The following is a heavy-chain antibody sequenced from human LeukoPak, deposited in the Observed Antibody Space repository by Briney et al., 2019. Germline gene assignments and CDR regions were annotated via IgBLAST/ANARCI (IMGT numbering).Heavy chain of an antibody. D-gene: IGHD6-19*01. CDR1: GFTFSSYW. CDR3: ARKGQFSSGWDPLNY. Sequence: GGSLRLSCAASGFTFSSYWMHWVRQVPGKGLVWVSLINSDGGSTRYADSVKGRFTISRDNAKKTLYLQMNSLRAEDTAVYHCARKGQFSSGWDPLNYWGQGTLVTVSS. V-gene: IGHV3-74*01. J-gene: IGHJ4*02. CDR2: INSDGGST.